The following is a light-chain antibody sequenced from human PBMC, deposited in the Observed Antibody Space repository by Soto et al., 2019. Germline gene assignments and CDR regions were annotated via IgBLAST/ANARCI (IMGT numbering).Light chain of an antibody. Sequence: QSVLTQPPSVSGAPRQWVTISCSGSSTNIGNNAVNCYQQHPGRATKLLISYDDLLPSRVSDRFSGSKSGTSASLAISGLESEDEDDYYYSAWDDGLDGLVFGGGTKLTVL. V-gene: IGLV1-36*01. CDR3: SAWDDGLDGLV. CDR2: YDD. CDR1: STNIGNNA. J-gene: IGLJ3*02.